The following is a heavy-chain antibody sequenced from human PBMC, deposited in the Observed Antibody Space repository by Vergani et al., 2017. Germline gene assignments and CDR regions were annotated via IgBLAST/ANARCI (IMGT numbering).Heavy chain of an antibody. V-gene: IGHV3-30*18. CDR3: AKPVLRYFDWFDAFDI. D-gene: IGHD3-9*01. CDR1: GFTFSSYG. Sequence: VQLVESGGGLIQPGGSLRLSCAASGFTFSSYGMHWVRQAPGKGLEWVAVISYDGSKKYYADSVKGRFTISRDNYKNTLYLQMNSLRAEDTAVYYCAKPVLRYFDWFDAFDIWGQGTMVTVSS. J-gene: IGHJ3*02. CDR2: ISYDGSKK.